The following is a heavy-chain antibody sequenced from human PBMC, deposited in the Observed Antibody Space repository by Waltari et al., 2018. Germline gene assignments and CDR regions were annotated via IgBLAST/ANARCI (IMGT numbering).Heavy chain of an antibody. CDR2: INPNSGGT. CDR3: ARAWAGRTMVQMDV. CDR1: GYTFTGSY. D-gene: IGHD3-10*01. J-gene: IGHJ6*04. Sequence: QVQLVQSGAEVTKPGASVKVSCKASGYTFTGSYMHWARQAPGQGLEWMGWINPNSGGTNYAQKFQGRVTMTRDTSINTAYMELSRLRSDDTAVYYCARAWAGRTMVQMDVWGKGTTVTVSS. V-gene: IGHV1-2*02.